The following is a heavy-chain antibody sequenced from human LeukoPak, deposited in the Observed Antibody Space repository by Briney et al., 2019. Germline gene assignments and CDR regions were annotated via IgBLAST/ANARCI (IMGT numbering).Heavy chain of an antibody. Sequence: GGSLRLSCVASGFTFSSYWMTWVRQAPGKGLEWVANIKQDGSEKYYVDSVKGRFTISRDNAKNSLYLQMNSLRAEDTAVYYCAREQNVLRYFDWLRYYYYMDVWGKGTTVTVSS. CDR2: IKQDGSEK. D-gene: IGHD3-9*01. V-gene: IGHV3-7*01. CDR1: GFTFSSYW. CDR3: AREQNVLRYFDWLRYYYYMDV. J-gene: IGHJ6*03.